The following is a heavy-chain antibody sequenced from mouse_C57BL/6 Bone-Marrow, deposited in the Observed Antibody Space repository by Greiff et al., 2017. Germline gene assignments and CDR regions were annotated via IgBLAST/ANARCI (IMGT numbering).Heavy chain of an antibody. D-gene: IGHD2-5*01. CDR3: ARPYYSNYWYFDV. Sequence: QVQLQQPGAELVKPGASVTMSCKASGYSFTSYWITWVKQRPGQGLEWIGDIYPGSGSTNYNEKFKSKATLTVDTSSSTAYMQHSSLTSEDSAVYYCARPYYSNYWYFDVWGTGTTVTVSS. CDR2: IYPGSGST. J-gene: IGHJ1*03. CDR1: GYSFTSYW. V-gene: IGHV1-55*01.